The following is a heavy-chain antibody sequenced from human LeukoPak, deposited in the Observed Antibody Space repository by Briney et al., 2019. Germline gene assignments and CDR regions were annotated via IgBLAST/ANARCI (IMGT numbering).Heavy chain of an antibody. V-gene: IGHV3-23*01. D-gene: IGHD3-22*01. J-gene: IGHJ4*02. Sequence: GGSLRLSCAASGFTFSSYAMSWVRQAPGKGLEWVSAISGSGGSTYYADSVKGRFTISRDNSKNTLYLQMNSLRAVDTAVYYCAKGVTMIVVVITEWGQGTLVTVSS. CDR1: GFTFSSYA. CDR2: ISGSGGST. CDR3: AKGVTMIVVVITE.